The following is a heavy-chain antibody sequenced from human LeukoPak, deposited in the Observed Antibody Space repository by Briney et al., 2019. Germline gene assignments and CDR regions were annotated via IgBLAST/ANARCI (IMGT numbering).Heavy chain of an antibody. J-gene: IGHJ5*02. Sequence: SETLSLTCVVSGGSISSSSYYWGWIRQPPGKGLEWIGSIYHTGSTYYNPSLKSRVTISVDTPKNQFSLRLSSVTAADTAVYYCARGVTMIGRLRFDPWGQGTLVTVSS. CDR3: ARGVTMIGRLRFDP. V-gene: IGHV4-39*07. CDR2: IYHTGST. D-gene: IGHD3-22*01. CDR1: GGSISSSSYY.